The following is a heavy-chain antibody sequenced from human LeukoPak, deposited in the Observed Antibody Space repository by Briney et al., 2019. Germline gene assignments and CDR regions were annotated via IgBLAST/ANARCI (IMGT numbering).Heavy chain of an antibody. CDR1: GGTFSSYA. CDR3: AAYHYDFWSGFNWFDP. Sequence: GASVKVSCKASGGTFSSYAISWVRQAPGQGLEWMGGIIPIFGTANYAQKFQGRVTITADESTSTAYMELSSLRSEDTGVYYCAAYHYDFWSGFNWFDPWGQGTLVTVSS. J-gene: IGHJ5*02. D-gene: IGHD3-3*01. V-gene: IGHV1-69*13. CDR2: IIPIFGTA.